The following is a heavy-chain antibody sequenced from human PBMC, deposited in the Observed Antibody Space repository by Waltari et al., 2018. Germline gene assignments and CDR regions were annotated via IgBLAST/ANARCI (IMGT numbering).Heavy chain of an antibody. CDR1: GGSISSGGYY. CDR2: IYYSGST. Sequence: PGLVKPSQTLSLTCTVSGGSISSGGYYWSWIRQHPGKGLEWIGYIYYSGSTYYNPSLKSRVTISVDTSKNQFSLKLSSVTAADTAVYYCARGEELLLWFGEPLGWFDPWGQGTLVTVSS. J-gene: IGHJ5*02. CDR3: ARGEELLLWFGEPLGWFDP. V-gene: IGHV4-31*03. D-gene: IGHD3-10*01.